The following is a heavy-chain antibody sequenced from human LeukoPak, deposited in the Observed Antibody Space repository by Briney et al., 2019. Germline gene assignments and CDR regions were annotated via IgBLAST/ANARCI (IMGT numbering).Heavy chain of an antibody. CDR2: IWYDGSNK. D-gene: IGHD3-10*01. J-gene: IGHJ3*02. V-gene: IGHV3-33*01. CDR1: GFTFSSYD. Sequence: PGGSLRLSCAASGFTFSSYDMHWVRQAPGKGLEWVAVIWYDGSNKYYADSVKGRFTISGDNSKNTLFLQMNSLRAEDTAVYYCARRVQFAFDIWGQGTMVTVSS. CDR3: ARRVQFAFDI.